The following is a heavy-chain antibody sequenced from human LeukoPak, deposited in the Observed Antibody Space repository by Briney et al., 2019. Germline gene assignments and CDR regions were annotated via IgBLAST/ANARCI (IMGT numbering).Heavy chain of an antibody. V-gene: IGHV1-2*02. J-gene: IGHJ4*02. Sequence: ASVKVSCKASGYTFTGYYMHWVRQAPGQGLEWMGWINPNSGGTNYAQKFQGRVTMTRDTSISTAYMELSRLRSDDTAVYYCARERAFLGYCSSTSCYLGGSDYWGQGTLVTVSS. CDR3: ARERAFLGYCSSTSCYLGGSDY. D-gene: IGHD2-2*01. CDR1: GYTFTGYY. CDR2: INPNSGGT.